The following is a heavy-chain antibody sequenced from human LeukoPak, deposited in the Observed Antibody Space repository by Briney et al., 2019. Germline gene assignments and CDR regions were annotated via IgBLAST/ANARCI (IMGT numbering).Heavy chain of an antibody. V-gene: IGHV1-69*04. CDR1: GGTFSSYA. D-gene: IGHD4-17*01. Sequence: ASVKVSCKASGGTFSSYAISWVRQAPGQGLEWMGRIIPILGITNYAQKFQGRVTITADKSTSTAYMELSSLRSEDTAVYYCARDRGDYGDYVRWFDPWGQGTLVTVSS. CDR3: ARDRGDYGDYVRWFDP. CDR2: IIPILGIT. J-gene: IGHJ5*02.